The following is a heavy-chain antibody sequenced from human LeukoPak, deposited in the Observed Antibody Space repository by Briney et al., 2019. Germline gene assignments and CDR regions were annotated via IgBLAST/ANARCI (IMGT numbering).Heavy chain of an antibody. Sequence: ATVKVSCKASGYVFNAFFVDWVRQAPGQGLEWMGRINPRNGGTDYALKFRGRVTMTRDTSISTAYMELSRLRSDDTAMYYCWTEGTSGIWGQGTRVTVSS. CDR1: GYVFNAFF. V-gene: IGHV1-2*02. D-gene: IGHD2-2*01. J-gene: IGHJ3*02. CDR2: INPRNGGT. CDR3: WTEGTSGI.